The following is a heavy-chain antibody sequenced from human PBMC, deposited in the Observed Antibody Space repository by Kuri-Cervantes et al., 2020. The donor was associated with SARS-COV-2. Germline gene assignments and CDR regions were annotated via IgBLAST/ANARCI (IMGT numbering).Heavy chain of an antibody. CDR2: IYRGGST. Sequence: GGSLRLSCAASGFTVTNYYMSWVRQAPGKGLEWVSVIYRGGSTYYADSVKGRFTISRDNAKNSLYLQMNSLRAEDTAVYYCARDLAGGYGSGSEFDYWGQGTLVTVSS. V-gene: IGHV3-66*01. D-gene: IGHD3-10*01. CDR3: ARDLAGGYGSGSEFDY. CDR1: GFTVTNYY. J-gene: IGHJ4*02.